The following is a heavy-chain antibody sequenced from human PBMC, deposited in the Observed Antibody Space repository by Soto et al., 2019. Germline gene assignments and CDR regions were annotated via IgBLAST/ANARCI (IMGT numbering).Heavy chain of an antibody. V-gene: IGHV3-21*01. Sequence: EVQLVEPGGALVKPGGSLRLSCAASGFTFSSYSMNWVRQAPGKGLEWVSSISSSSSYIYYADSVKGRFTISRDNAKNSLYLQMNSLRAEDTAVYYCARGLHCSGGSCVFDYWGQGTLVTVSS. CDR3: ARGLHCSGGSCVFDY. D-gene: IGHD2-15*01. CDR1: GFTFSSYS. J-gene: IGHJ4*02. CDR2: ISSSSSYI.